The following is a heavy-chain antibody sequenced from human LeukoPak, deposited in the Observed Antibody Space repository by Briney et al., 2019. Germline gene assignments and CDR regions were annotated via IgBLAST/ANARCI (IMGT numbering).Heavy chain of an antibody. V-gene: IGHV3-73*01. CDR1: GFTFSGSA. J-gene: IGHJ4*02. Sequence: GGSLRLSXAASGFTFSGSAMHWVRQSSGKGLEWLGRIRSKANSYATAYAASVKGRFTISRDDSKNTAYLQMNSLKTEDTAVYYCTTLAVAGGYWGQGTLVTVSS. D-gene: IGHD6-19*01. CDR2: IRSKANSYAT. CDR3: TTLAVAGGY.